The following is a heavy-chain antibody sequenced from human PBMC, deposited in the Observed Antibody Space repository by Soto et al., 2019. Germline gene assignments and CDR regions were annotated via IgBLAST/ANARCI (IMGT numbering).Heavy chain of an antibody. J-gene: IGHJ4*02. CDR2: IWYDGSNK. Sequence: QVQLVESGGGVVQPGRSLRLSCAASGFTFSSYGMHWVRQAPGKWLEWVAVIWYDGSNKYYADSVKGRFTISRDNSKNTLYLQMNSLRAEDTAVYYCARDGRYSYGAYFDYWGQGTLVTVSS. CDR1: GFTFSSYG. CDR3: ARDGRYSYGAYFDY. V-gene: IGHV3-33*01. D-gene: IGHD5-18*01.